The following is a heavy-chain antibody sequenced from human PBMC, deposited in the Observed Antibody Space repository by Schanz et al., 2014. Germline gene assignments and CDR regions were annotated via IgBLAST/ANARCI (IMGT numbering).Heavy chain of an antibody. CDR3: ARDDRAYYYGMDV. Sequence: QVQLVQSGAEVRKPGASVKVSCKASGYTFISYGISWVRQAPGQGLEWMGWINPNTGGTNFAQKFQGWVTVTRDTSSSTVYMELSRVTYEDTAVYYCARDDRAYYYGMDVWGQGTTVTVSS. V-gene: IGHV1-2*04. D-gene: IGHD3-22*01. CDR2: INPNTGGT. J-gene: IGHJ6*02. CDR1: GYTFISYG.